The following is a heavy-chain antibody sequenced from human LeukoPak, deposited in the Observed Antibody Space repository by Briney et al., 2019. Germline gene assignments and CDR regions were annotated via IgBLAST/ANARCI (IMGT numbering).Heavy chain of an antibody. V-gene: IGHV1-2*02. Sequence: SGKVSCKASGYTFTGYYMHWVRQAPGQGLEWMGWINPNSGGTNYAQKFQGRVTMTRDTSISTAYMELSRLRSDDTAVYYCARDYRYDSSGYYISIFDYWGQGTLVTVSS. CDR2: INPNSGGT. J-gene: IGHJ4*02. D-gene: IGHD3-22*01. CDR1: GYTFTGYY. CDR3: ARDYRYDSSGYYISIFDY.